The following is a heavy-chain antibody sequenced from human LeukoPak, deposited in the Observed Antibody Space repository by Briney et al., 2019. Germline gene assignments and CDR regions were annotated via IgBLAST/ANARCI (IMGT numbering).Heavy chain of an antibody. J-gene: IGHJ4*02. D-gene: IGHD6-19*01. CDR1: GDTFTGYH. V-gene: IGHV1-2*02. CDR3: ARLHTSGDNN. Sequence: ASVKVSCKASGDTFTGYHMHWVRQAPGQGLEWMGWINPHSGGTNYAQKFQGRVTMTMDTSFITAYMELSWLRSDDTAVYYCARLHTSGDNNWGQGTLVTVSS. CDR2: INPHSGGT.